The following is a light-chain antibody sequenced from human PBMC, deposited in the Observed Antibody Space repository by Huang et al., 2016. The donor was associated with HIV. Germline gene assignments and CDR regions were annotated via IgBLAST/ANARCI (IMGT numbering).Light chain of an antibody. Sequence: DIVLTQSPATLSLSPGERATLSCRASQRVSSYLAWYQQKPGQAPRLFIYDASNRATGIPARFSGSGSGTDFTLTISSLEPEDFAVYYCQHRSNWPLTFGGGTKVEIK. V-gene: IGKV3-11*01. CDR2: DAS. CDR3: QHRSNWPLT. J-gene: IGKJ4*01. CDR1: QRVSSY.